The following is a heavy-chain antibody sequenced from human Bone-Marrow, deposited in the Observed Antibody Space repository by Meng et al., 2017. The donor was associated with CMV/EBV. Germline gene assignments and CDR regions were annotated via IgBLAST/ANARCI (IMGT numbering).Heavy chain of an antibody. J-gene: IGHJ4*02. CDR2: IYYSGST. D-gene: IGHD3-9*01. CDR1: GGSISSSSYY. V-gene: IGHV4-39*01. CDR3: ARHRLGMSDILN. Sequence: GSLRLSCTVSGGSISSSSYYWGWIRQPPGKGLEWIGSIYYSGSTYYNPSLKSRVTISVDTSKNQFSLKLSSVTAADTAVYYCARHRLGMSDILNWGQGTRVTVSS.